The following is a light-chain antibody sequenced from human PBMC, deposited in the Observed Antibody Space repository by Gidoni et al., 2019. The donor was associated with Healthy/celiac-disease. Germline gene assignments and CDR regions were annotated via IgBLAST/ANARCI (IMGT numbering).Light chain of an antibody. CDR3: QQSYSTPLT. Sequence: DIQMTQSPSSLSASVGDRVTITCRASQSSSSYLNWYQQKPVKAPKLLIYAESSLQSGVPSRFSGSGSGTDFTLTISSLQPEDFATYYCQQSYSTPLTFGGGTKVEIK. CDR2: AES. V-gene: IGKV1-39*01. J-gene: IGKJ4*01. CDR1: QSSSSY.